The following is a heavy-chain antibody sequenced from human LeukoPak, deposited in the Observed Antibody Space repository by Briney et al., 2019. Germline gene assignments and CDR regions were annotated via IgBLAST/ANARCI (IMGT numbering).Heavy chain of an antibody. Sequence: GGSLRLSCAASGFTFDDYAMHWVRQAPGKGLVWVSRINSDGSSTSYADSVKGRFTISRDNAKNTLSLQMNSLRAEDTAFYYCAILAAAGTADYWGQGTLVTVSS. J-gene: IGHJ4*02. V-gene: IGHV3-74*01. CDR3: AILAAAGTADY. CDR1: GFTFDDYA. CDR2: INSDGSST. D-gene: IGHD6-13*01.